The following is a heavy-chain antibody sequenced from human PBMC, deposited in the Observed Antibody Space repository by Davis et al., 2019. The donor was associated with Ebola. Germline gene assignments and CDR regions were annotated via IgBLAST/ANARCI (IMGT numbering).Heavy chain of an antibody. CDR2: ISSSSSYI. CDR1: GFTFSSYE. Sequence: GESLKISCAASGFTFSSYEMNWVRQAPGKGLEWVSSISSSSSYIYYADSVKGRFTISRDNAKNSLYLQMNSLRAEDTAVYYCARDFAYCSGGSCYSVYYYGMDVWGQGTTVTVSS. D-gene: IGHD2-15*01. CDR3: ARDFAYCSGGSCYSVYYYGMDV. V-gene: IGHV3-21*01. J-gene: IGHJ6*02.